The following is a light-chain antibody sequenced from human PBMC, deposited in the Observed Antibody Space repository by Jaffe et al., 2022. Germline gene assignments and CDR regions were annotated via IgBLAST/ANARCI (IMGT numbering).Light chain of an antibody. V-gene: IGLV3-9*01. J-gene: IGLJ3*02. Sequence: SYELTQPLSVSVALGQTARITCGGNNIGSKNVHWYQQKPGQAPVLVICRDSNRPSGIPERFSGSNSGNMATLTISRAQAGDEADYYCQVWDSTSTVFGGGTKLTVL. CDR3: QVWDSTSTV. CDR2: RDS. CDR1: NIGSKN.